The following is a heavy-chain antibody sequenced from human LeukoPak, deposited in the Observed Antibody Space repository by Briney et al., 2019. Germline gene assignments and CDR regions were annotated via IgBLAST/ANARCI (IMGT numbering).Heavy chain of an antibody. J-gene: IGHJ6*03. CDR3: ARHQGNYGDYYYYMDV. D-gene: IGHD4-17*01. CDR1: GGSISSGSYY. CDR2: VYYSGST. Sequence: SQTLSLTCTVSGGSISSGSYYWGWFRQPPGKGLEWVGSVYYSGSTYYNPSLKSRVTISVDTSKNQFSLKLSSVTAADTAVYYCARHQGNYGDYYYYMDVWGKGTTVTVSS. V-gene: IGHV4-39*01.